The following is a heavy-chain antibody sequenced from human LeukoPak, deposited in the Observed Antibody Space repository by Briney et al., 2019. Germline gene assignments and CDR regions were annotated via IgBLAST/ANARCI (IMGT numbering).Heavy chain of an antibody. V-gene: IGHV3-23*01. Sequence: GGSLRLSCAASGFTFSSYAMSWVRQAPGKGLEWVSAISGSGGSTYYADSVKGRFTISRDNSKNTLYLQMNSLRAEDTAVYYCASKGYCSGGSCYLLVYWGQGTLVTVSS. J-gene: IGHJ4*02. CDR2: ISGSGGST. CDR3: ASKGYCSGGSCYLLVY. CDR1: GFTFSSYA. D-gene: IGHD2-15*01.